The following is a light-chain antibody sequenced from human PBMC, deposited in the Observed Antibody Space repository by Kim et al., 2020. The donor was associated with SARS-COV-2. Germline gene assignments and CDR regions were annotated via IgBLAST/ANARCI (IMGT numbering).Light chain of an antibody. CDR2: AAS. J-gene: IGKJ2*01. Sequence: DIQMTQSPSSLSASVGDRVTITCRASQRISTYLNWYQQKPGKAPTLLIYAASSLQSGVPSRFSGSGSGTDFTLTISGLQPEDSAVYYCQQTYTTPYTFGRGTKLE. CDR3: QQTYTTPYT. V-gene: IGKV1-39*01. CDR1: QRISTY.